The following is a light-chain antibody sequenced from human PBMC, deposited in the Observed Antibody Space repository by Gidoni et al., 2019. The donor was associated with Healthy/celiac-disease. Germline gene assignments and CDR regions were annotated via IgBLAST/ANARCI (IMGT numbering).Light chain of an antibody. CDR3: GTWDSSLSVVV. CDR2: DDN. CDR1: SSNIGNNY. Sequence: QSVLTQPPSVSAAPGQKVTIPCSGSSSNIGNNYVSWYQQLPGTAPKLRIYDDNKRPSGIPDRFSGSKSGTSATLGITGLQTGDEADYYCGTWDSSLSVVVFGGGTKLTVL. V-gene: IGLV1-51*01. J-gene: IGLJ2*01.